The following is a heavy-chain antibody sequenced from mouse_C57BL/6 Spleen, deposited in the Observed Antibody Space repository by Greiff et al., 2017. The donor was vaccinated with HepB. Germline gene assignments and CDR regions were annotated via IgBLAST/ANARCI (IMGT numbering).Heavy chain of an antibody. CDR1: GYTFTSYW. Sequence: QVQLQQPGAELVKPGASVKLSCKASGYTFTSYWMHWVKQRPGQGLEWIGMIHPNSGSTNYNEKFKSKATLTVDKSSSPAYMQLSSLTSEDSAVYYWARTPLYFAMDDWGQGTSVTDSP. D-gene: IGHD1-1*01. V-gene: IGHV1-64*01. CDR3: ARTPLYFAMDD. CDR2: IHPNSGST. J-gene: IGHJ4*01.